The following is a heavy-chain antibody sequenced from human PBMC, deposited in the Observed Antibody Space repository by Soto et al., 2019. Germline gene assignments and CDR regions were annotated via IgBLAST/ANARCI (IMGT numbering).Heavy chain of an antibody. CDR2: IYYSGST. V-gene: IGHV4-59*12. D-gene: IGHD6-13*01. Sequence: SETLSLTCTVSGGSISSYYWSWIRQPPGKGLEWIGYIYYSGSTNYNPSLKSRVTISVDTSKNQLSLKLSSVTAADTAVYYCARDLAAGNCDYWGQGTLVTVSS. CDR3: ARDLAAGNCDY. CDR1: GGSISSYY. J-gene: IGHJ4*02.